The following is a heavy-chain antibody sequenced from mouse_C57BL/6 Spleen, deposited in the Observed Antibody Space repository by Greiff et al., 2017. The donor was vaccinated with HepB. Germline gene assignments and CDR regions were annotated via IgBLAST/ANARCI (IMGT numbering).Heavy chain of an antibody. J-gene: IGHJ4*01. V-gene: IGHV1-50*01. CDR3: ARRWYYGYAMDY. D-gene: IGHD1-1*02. CDR1: GYTFTSYW. CDR2: IDPSDSYT. Sequence: QVHVKQPGAELVKPWASVKLSCKASGYTFTSYWMQWVKQRPGQGLEWIGEIDPSDSYTNYNQKFKGKATLTVDTSSSTAYMQLSSLTSEDSAVYYCARRWYYGYAMDYWGQGTSVTVSS.